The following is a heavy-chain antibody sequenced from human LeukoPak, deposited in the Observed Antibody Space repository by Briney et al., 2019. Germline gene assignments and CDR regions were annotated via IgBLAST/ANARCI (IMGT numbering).Heavy chain of an antibody. V-gene: IGHV3-73*01. CDR3: TRLGGTVVSPVVSDI. CDR1: GFTFSGSA. J-gene: IGHJ3*02. D-gene: IGHD4-23*01. Sequence: PGGSLRLSCAASGFTFSGSAMHWVRQASGKGLEWVGRIRSKANSYATAYAASVKGRVTISRDDSKNTAYPQMNSLKTEDTAVYYCTRLGGTVVSPVVSDIWGQGTMVTVSS. CDR2: IRSKANSYAT.